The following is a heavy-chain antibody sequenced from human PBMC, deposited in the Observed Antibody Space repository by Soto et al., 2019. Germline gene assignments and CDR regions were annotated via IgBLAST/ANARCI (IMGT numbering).Heavy chain of an antibody. CDR1: GGTFSSYS. Sequence: QVQLVQSGAEVKKPESSVKVSCKASGGTFSSYSINWVRQAPGQGLEWMGEIIPIFGTANYAQKFQGRVTINADESTSTAYMELSSLRSEDTAVYYCARDGGRHSGGIDYWGQGTLVTVSS. V-gene: IGHV1-69*01. CDR2: IIPIFGTA. J-gene: IGHJ4*02. D-gene: IGHD1-26*01. CDR3: ARDGGRHSGGIDY.